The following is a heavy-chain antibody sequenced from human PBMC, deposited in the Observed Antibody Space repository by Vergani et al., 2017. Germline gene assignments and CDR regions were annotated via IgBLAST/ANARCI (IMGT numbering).Heavy chain of an antibody. CDR2: ISPILDRA. CDR3: ACRQADGDFRDQKYFDL. V-gene: IGHV1-69*02. J-gene: IGHJ2*01. D-gene: IGHD4-17*01. CDR1: GGTFIRYT. Sequence: QVQLVQSGAEVKKPGSSVQVSCKASGGTFIRYTISWVRQAPGQGLEWLGRISPILDRANYEQKFHGRGTISADKSTGTAYIDLNSLTSEDTAVYYCACRQADGDFRDQKYFDLWCRGTLVIVSS.